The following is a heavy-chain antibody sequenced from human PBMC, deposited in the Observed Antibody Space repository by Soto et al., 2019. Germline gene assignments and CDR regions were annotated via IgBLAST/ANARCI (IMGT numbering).Heavy chain of an antibody. CDR1: GFTVSNNY. V-gene: IGHV3-66*01. CDR2: IYSGGGT. Sequence: PGGSLRLSCAASGFTVSNNYMSWVRQAPGKGLEYVSVIYSGGGTYYAESVKGRFTISRDNSKNTLYLQMNSLGAEDTAVYYCARSPTRTNYADYFDPWGQGTLVTAPQ. CDR3: ARSPTRTNYADYFDP. J-gene: IGHJ5*02. D-gene: IGHD4-17*01.